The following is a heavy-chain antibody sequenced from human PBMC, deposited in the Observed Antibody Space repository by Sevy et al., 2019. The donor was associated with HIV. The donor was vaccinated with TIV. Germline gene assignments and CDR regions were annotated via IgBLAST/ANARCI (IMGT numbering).Heavy chain of an antibody. J-gene: IGHJ4*02. CDR3: ARDLRVLVPAATSGFDY. D-gene: IGHD2-2*01. Sequence: SQTLSLTCAISGDSVSSSSAAWNWIRQSPSRGLEWLGRTYYRSKWYNDYAVSVKSRITINPDTSKNQFSLQLNSVTPKDTAVYYCARDLRVLVPAATSGFDYRGQGTLVTVSS. V-gene: IGHV6-1*01. CDR2: TYYRSKWYN. CDR1: GDSVSSSSAA.